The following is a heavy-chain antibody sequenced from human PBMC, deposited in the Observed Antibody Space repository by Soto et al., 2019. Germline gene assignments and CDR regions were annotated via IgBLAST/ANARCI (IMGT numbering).Heavy chain of an antibody. CDR3: AGDRVGSTRDLDY. J-gene: IGHJ4*02. D-gene: IGHD1-26*01. CDR2: ISSTSDYI. V-gene: IGHV3-21*01. Sequence: GGSLRLSCAASGFTFSSYSMNWVRQAPGKGLEWVSSISSTSDYIYYADSVKGRFTISRDNAKNSLYLQMNSLRGEDTAVYYCAGDRVGSTRDLDYWGQGTLVTVSS. CDR1: GFTFSSYS.